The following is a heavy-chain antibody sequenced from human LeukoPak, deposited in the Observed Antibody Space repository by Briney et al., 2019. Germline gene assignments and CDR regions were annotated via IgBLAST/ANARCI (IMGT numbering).Heavy chain of an antibody. CDR2: IDPNRGDR. CDR1: GYTFTSLY. J-gene: IGHJ4*02. D-gene: IGHD3-22*01. V-gene: IGHV1-2*06. CDR3: ARDNYDKRFDY. Sequence: ASVKVSCKTSGYTFTSLYIHWVRQAPGQGLEWMGRIDPNRGDRKFAQRFQDGVTFTTDASISTAYMELSSLGSDDTAVYYCARDNYDKRFDYWGQGTLVTVSP.